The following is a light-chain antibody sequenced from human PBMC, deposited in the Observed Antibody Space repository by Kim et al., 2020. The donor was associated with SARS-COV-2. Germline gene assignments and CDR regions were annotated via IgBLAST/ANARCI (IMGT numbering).Light chain of an antibody. Sequence: PGQTARITCGGRIIASKRVHCAQQRPGQAPVLVIYYDTDRPSGIPERFSGSSSGNTATLTISRVEDGDEADYYCQVWDGNSDHPYVFGTGTKVTVL. V-gene: IGLV3-21*04. CDR2: YDT. CDR1: IIASKR. J-gene: IGLJ1*01. CDR3: QVWDGNSDHPYV.